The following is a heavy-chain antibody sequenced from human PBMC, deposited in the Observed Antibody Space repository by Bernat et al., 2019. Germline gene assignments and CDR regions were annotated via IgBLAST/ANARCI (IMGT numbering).Heavy chain of an antibody. Sequence: EVQLVESGGGLTQPGGSLRLSCAASGFTFSSYALSWVRQAPGKGLEWVSSISLSGGSTYFADSVKGRFTISRDNSKNTLWLQMNSLGAEDTAVYYCAKDGYNSGWFFDYWGQGTLVTVSS. V-gene: IGHV3-23*04. J-gene: IGHJ4*02. CDR3: AKDGYNSGWFFDY. CDR2: ISLSGGST. D-gene: IGHD6-19*01. CDR1: GFTFSSYA.